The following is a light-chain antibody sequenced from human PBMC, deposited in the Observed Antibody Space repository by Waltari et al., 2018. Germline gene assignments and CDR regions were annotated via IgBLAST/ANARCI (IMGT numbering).Light chain of an antibody. CDR1: QSVRNY. V-gene: IGKV3-20*01. Sequence: VILTQSPATLSLSPGERATLSCRASQSVRNYLAWYQQKPGQAPRLLIYGASSRATGIPDRFSGSGSGTDFTLTISSLEPEDFAVYYCQKYSSSPWTFGQGTKVEIK. CDR3: QKYSSSPWT. J-gene: IGKJ1*01. CDR2: GAS.